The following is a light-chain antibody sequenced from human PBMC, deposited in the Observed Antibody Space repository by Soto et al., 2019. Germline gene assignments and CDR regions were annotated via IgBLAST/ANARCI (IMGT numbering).Light chain of an antibody. J-gene: IGKJ2*01. CDR2: GAS. CDR1: QSVSSN. CDR3: QQYNNWPET. Sequence: EIVLTQSPGTLSSSPGERATLSCRASQSVSSNLAWYQQKPGQAPRLLIYGASTRATGIPARFSGSGSGTEFTLTISSLQSEDFAVYYCQQYNNWPETFGQGTKLEIK. V-gene: IGKV3-15*01.